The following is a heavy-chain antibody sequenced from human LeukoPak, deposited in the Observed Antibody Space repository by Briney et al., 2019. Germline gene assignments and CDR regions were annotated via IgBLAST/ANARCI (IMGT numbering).Heavy chain of an antibody. CDR2: ISVYNGNT. D-gene: IGHD1-26*01. CDR3: ARARVVGATSWFDY. Sequence: ASVKVSCKASAYTFTSYGISWVRQAPGQGLEWMGWISVYNGNTNYAQKLQGRVTMTTDTSTSTAYMELRSLRSDDTAVYYCARARVVGATSWFDYWGQGTLVTVSS. V-gene: IGHV1-18*01. J-gene: IGHJ4*02. CDR1: AYTFTSYG.